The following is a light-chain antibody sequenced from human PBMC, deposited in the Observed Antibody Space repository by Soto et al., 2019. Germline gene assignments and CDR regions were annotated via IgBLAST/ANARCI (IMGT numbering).Light chain of an antibody. J-gene: IGKJ2*01. CDR3: QQSYSTPLYT. CDR1: QSISSY. Sequence: DIQMTQSPSSLSASVGDRVTITCRASQSISSYLNWYQQKPGKDPKLLIYAASSLQSGVPSRFSGSGSGTDFTLTISSRQPEDFATYYCQQSYSTPLYTFGQGTKLEIK. V-gene: IGKV1-39*01. CDR2: AAS.